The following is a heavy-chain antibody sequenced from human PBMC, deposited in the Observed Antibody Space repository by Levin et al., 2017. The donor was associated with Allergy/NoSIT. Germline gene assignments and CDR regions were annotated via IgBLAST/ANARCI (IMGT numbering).Heavy chain of an antibody. V-gene: IGHV3-48*04. CDR2: ISSSSQTI. CDR1: GFTLSSYS. J-gene: IGHJ4*02. Sequence: GGSLRLSCVSSGFTLSSYSMSWVRQTPGKGLEWLAYISSSSQTIYYADSVRGRFSISRDNTKNSTYLQMDSLRADDTAVYYCARGQELWNPFDHWGQGARVTVPS. CDR3: ARGQELWNPFDH. D-gene: IGHD7-27*01.